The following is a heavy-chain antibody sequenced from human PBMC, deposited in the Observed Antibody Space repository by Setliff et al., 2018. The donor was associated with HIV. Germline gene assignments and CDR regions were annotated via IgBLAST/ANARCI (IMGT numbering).Heavy chain of an antibody. V-gene: IGHV1-69*10. CDR3: ARDPAGYYGLGDAFDI. CDR1: GGTFSSYA. J-gene: IGHJ3*02. CDR2: VIPILGIA. D-gene: IGHD3-22*01. Sequence: SVKVSCKASGGTFSSYAISWVRQAPGLGLEWMGGVIPILGIANYAQKFQGRVTITADTSTSTAYMELRSLRSDDTAVYYCARDPAGYYGLGDAFDIWGQGTMVTVSS.